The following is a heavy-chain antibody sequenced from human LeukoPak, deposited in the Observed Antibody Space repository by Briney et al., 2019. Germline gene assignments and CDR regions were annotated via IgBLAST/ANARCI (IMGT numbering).Heavy chain of an antibody. Sequence: PSGTLSLTCAVSGGSISSSNWWSWVRQPPGKGLEWIGEIYHSGSTNYNPSLKSRVTISVDKSKNQFSLKLSSVTAADTAVCYCARRLGHRAGITGTEYYFDYWGQGTLVTVSS. D-gene: IGHD1-7*01. CDR2: IYHSGST. CDR1: GGSISSSNW. J-gene: IGHJ4*02. CDR3: ARRLGHRAGITGTEYYFDY. V-gene: IGHV4-4*02.